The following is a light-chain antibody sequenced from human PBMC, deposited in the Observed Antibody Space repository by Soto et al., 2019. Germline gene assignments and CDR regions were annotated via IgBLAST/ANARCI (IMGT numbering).Light chain of an antibody. J-gene: IGKJ1*01. CDR1: QSVSSSY. CDR2: GAS. V-gene: IGKV3-20*01. Sequence: VMTQSPATLSLSPGERATLSCRTSQSVSSSYLAWYQQKPGQAPRLLIYGASSRATGIPDRFSGSGSGTDFTLTISRLEPEDFAVYYCQQYGSSLTWTFGQGTKVDIK. CDR3: QQYGSSLTWT.